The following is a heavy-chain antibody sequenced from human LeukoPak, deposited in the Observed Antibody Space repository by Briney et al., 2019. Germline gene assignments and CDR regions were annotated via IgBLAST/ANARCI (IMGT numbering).Heavy chain of an antibody. CDR2: INAGNGNT. J-gene: IGHJ5*02. Sequence: ASVRVSCTASGYTFTSYAMHWVRQAPGQRLEWMGWINAGNGNTKYSQKFQGRVTITRDTSASTAYMELSSLRSEDTAVYYCARHGTIFGVVGTRGWFDPWGQGTLVTVSS. D-gene: IGHD3-3*01. CDR1: GYTFTSYA. CDR3: ARHGTIFGVVGTRGWFDP. V-gene: IGHV1-3*01.